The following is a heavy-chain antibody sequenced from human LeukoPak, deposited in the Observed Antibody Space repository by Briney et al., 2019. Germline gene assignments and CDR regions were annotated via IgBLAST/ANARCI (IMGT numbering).Heavy chain of an antibody. Sequence: PGGSLRLSCAASGFTFSRYWMTWVRQAPGKGLEWVSAISGSGGSTYYADSVKGRFTISRDNSKNTLYLQMNSLRAEDTAVYYCAELWWSSYWGQGTLVTVSS. CDR2: ISGSGGST. V-gene: IGHV3-23*01. J-gene: IGHJ4*02. CDR1: GFTFSRYW. CDR3: AELWWSSY. D-gene: IGHD2-21*01.